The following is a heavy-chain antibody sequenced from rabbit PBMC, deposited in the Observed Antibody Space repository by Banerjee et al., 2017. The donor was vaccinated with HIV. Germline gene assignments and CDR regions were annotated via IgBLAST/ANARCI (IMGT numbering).Heavy chain of an antibody. Sequence: QEQLEESGGGLVTPGGSLTLTCTASGFSLSSYGMSWVRQTPGKGLEWIGYIDHVFGRTYYASWVNGRFTISRTSSTTVTLQMTSLTAADTATYFCARDASSSSWYVYFNLWGPGTLVTVS. J-gene: IGHJ4*01. CDR2: IDHVFGRT. D-gene: IGHD1-1*01. CDR3: ARDASSSSWYVYFNL. CDR1: GFSLSSYG. V-gene: IGHV1S45*01.